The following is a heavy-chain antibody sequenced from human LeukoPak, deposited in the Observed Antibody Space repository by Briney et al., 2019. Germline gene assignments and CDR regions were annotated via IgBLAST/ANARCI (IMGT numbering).Heavy chain of an antibody. Sequence: ASVKVSCTASGYTFTTYALHWVRQAPGQRLEWMGWINTDNSNTIYSQKFQGRVTITRDTSASTAYMQLSSLTSEDTAVYYCARTQRADYYGSGSNNWFDPWGQGTLVTVSS. CDR1: GYTFTTYA. J-gene: IGHJ5*02. D-gene: IGHD3-10*01. CDR3: ARTQRADYYGSGSNNWFDP. V-gene: IGHV1-3*04. CDR2: INTDNSNT.